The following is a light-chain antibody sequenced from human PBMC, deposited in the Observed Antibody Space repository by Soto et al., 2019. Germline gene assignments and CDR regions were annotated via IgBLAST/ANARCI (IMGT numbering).Light chain of an antibody. CDR2: DAS. Sequence: DIHMTQSPSPRSASVIGTVSITFRASQSISQWVAWYQQKPGRAPKLLIYDASTLYSGVPSRFSGSGSGTDFTLTISGLQPQDFATYYCQQLSRYPSTFGGGTKVDIK. V-gene: IGKV1-5*01. CDR1: QSISQW. J-gene: IGKJ4*01. CDR3: QQLSRYPST.